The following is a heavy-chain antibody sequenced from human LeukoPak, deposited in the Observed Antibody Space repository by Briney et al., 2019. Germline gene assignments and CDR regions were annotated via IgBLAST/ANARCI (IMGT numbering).Heavy chain of an antibody. J-gene: IGHJ6*02. Sequence: SETLSLTCAVYGGSFSGYYWSWIRQPPGKGLEWIGEINHSGSTNYNPSLKSRVTISVDTSKNQFPLKLSSVTAADTAVYYCARDLGYSSSAPRDYYGMDVWGQGTTVTVSS. CDR2: INHSGST. CDR1: GGSFSGYY. D-gene: IGHD6-13*01. CDR3: ARDLGYSSSAPRDYYGMDV. V-gene: IGHV4-34*01.